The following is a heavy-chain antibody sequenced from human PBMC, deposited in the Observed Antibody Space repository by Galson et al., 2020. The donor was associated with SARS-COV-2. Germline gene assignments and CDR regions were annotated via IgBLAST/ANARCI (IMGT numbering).Heavy chain of an antibody. CDR2: IWYNGSNK. Sequence: GGSLRLSCAASGFTFSNYGMHWVRQTPGKGLEWVAVIWYNGSNKFYADSVRGRFTISRDNSKNTLDLEMSSLRVEDTAMYYCARGIYCSGTSCYSYFQHWGQGTLVTVSS. V-gene: IGHV3-33*01. D-gene: IGHD2-2*01. J-gene: IGHJ1*01. CDR3: ARGIYCSGTSCYSYFQH. CDR1: GFTFSNYG.